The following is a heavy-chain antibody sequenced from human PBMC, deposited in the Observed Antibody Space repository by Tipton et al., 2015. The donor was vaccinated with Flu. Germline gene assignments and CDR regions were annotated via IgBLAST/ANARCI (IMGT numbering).Heavy chain of an antibody. Sequence: GLVKPSETLSLTCSVSGVSISSYYWNWIRQSPGKGLEWIGSIYHSVTTSYSPSLKNRVTISSDTSKNHFSLKLSSVTAADTAFYYCAMSVDTFDYWGQGALVTVSS. CDR2: IYHSVTT. J-gene: IGHJ4*02. CDR3: AMSVDTFDY. D-gene: IGHD3-9*01. V-gene: IGHV4-4*09. CDR1: GVSISSYY.